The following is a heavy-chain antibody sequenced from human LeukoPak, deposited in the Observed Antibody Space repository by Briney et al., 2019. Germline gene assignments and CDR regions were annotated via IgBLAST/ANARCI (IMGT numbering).Heavy chain of an antibody. CDR1: GFQFSSFW. J-gene: IGHJ4*02. V-gene: IGHV3-74*01. Sequence: GGSLRLSCSASGFQFSSFWMHWVRQAPGKGLVWVSRINLDGRGTTYADSVKGRFTISRDNAKNTLYLQMNSLRDEDTGIYYCARDGRGNWNDTPRYWGQGTLVTVSS. D-gene: IGHD1-1*01. CDR2: INLDGRGT. CDR3: ARDGRGNWNDTPRY.